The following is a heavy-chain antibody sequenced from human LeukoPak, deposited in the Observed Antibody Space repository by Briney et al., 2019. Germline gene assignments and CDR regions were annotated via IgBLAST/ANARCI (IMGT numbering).Heavy chain of an antibody. CDR2: INPNSGGT. J-gene: IGHJ4*02. D-gene: IGHD3-9*01. CDR1: GYTFTGYY. CDR3: ARDLGILTSYSPTDFDY. Sequence: ASVKVSCKASGYTFTGYYMHWVRQAPGQGLEWMGWINPNSGGTNYAQKFQGRVTMTRDTSISTAYMELSRLRSDDTAVYYCARDLGILTSYSPTDFDYWGQGTLVTVSS. V-gene: IGHV1-2*02.